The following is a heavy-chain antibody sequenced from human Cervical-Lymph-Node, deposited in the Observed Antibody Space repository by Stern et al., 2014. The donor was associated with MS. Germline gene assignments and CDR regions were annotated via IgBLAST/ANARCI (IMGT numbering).Heavy chain of an antibody. D-gene: IGHD1-1*01. CDR2: FNPSGGKT. V-gene: IGHV1-46*01. Sequence: VQLVDSGDEIRKPGASVKISCEASGYTFTTYYMHWVRQAPGQGLEWVALFNPSGGKTTYAQRFQGRVTVTGDTSTSTVYMELTGLRSEDTAVYYCARVLSLATSDSWGQGTLVIVSS. CDR3: ARVLSLATSDS. CDR1: GYTFTTYY. J-gene: IGHJ4*02.